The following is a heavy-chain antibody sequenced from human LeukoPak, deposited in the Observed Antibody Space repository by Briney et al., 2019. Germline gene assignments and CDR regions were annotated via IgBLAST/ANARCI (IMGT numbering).Heavy chain of an antibody. CDR2: INPNSGDT. Sequence: ASVKVSCTASGYTFTDYYLHWVRQAPGQGLEWMGWINPNSGDTNYAQKFQGRVTMTRDTSISTAYMELTRLRSDDTAVDYCARGSYRLMDYWGQGTLVTVSS. D-gene: IGHD2-15*01. V-gene: IGHV1-2*02. CDR1: GYTFTDYY. J-gene: IGHJ4*02. CDR3: ARGSYRLMDY.